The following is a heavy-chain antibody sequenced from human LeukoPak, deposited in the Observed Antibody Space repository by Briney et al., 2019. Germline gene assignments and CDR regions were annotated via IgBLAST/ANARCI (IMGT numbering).Heavy chain of an antibody. CDR3: ARMTTQGDY. V-gene: IGHV4-61*02. D-gene: IGHD4-11*01. CDR2: IYTSGST. CDR1: GGSISSGSYY. Sequence: SETLSLTCTVSGGSISSGSYYWSWIRQPAGKGLEWIGRIYTSGSTNYNPSLKSRVTISVDTSKNQFSLKLSSVTAADTAVYYCARMTTQGDYWGQGTLVTVSS. J-gene: IGHJ4*02.